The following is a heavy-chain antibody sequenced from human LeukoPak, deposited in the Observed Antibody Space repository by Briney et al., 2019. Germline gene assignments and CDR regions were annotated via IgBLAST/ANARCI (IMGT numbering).Heavy chain of an antibody. CDR3: ARSGYGWFDP. D-gene: IGHD3-22*01. CDR2: INHSGST. Sequence: PSETLSLTCTVSRASVSSGNYYWSWIRQPPGKGLEWIGEINHSGSTNYNPSLKSRVTISVDTSKNQFSLKLSSVTAADTAVYYCARSGYGWFDPWGQGTLVTVSS. V-gene: IGHV4-61*01. J-gene: IGHJ5*02. CDR1: RASVSSGNYY.